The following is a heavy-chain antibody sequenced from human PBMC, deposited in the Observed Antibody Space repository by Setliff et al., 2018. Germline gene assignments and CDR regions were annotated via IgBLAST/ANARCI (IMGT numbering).Heavy chain of an antibody. CDR3: ARLAVRNTVYYYFTDV. Sequence: GESLKISCQGLGYDFFGYWIAWVRQVPGKGPEWVGLIYPGDSDTRYSPSFQGQVTIAVDRSRVTAYLQWDSLKASDAATYYCARLAVRNTVYYYFTDVWGKGTSVTVSS. D-gene: IGHD2-2*02. CDR2: IYPGDSDT. CDR1: GYDFFGYW. V-gene: IGHV5-51*01. J-gene: IGHJ6*03.